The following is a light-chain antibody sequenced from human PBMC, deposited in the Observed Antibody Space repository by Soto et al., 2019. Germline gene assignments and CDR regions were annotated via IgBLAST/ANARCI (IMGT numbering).Light chain of an antibody. V-gene: IGLV2-14*01. CDR2: DVT. CDR3: SSYTSSSPLFV. CDR1: SSDVGGYNY. Sequence: QSALTQPASVSGSPGQSITISCTGTSSDVGGYNYVSWYQQHPGKGPNLMIYDVTNRPSGVSNRFSGSKSGNTASLTISGLQAEDEADYSCSSYTSSSPLFVLGTGTKVT. J-gene: IGLJ1*01.